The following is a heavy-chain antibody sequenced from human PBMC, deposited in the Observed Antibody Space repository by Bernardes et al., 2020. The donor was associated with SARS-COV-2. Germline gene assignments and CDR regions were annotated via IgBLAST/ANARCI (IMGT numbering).Heavy chain of an antibody. D-gene: IGHD3-9*01. CDR1: GFVFGTYR. V-gene: IGHV3-7*01. J-gene: IGHJ4*02. CDR3: ARYRDDILTGYFDY. CDR2: INQDGSAR. Sequence: GWSLRLSCAASGFVFGTYRMSWVRQAPGKGLEWVANINQDGSARNYVDSVKGRFTVSRDNAKNSLYLQMNSLRADDAAVYFCARYRDDILTGYFDYWGQGTLVTVSS.